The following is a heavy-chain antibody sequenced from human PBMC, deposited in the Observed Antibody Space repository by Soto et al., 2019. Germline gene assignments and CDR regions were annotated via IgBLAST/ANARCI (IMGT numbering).Heavy chain of an antibody. V-gene: IGHV4-31*03. CDR2: IYYSGST. D-gene: IGHD2-2*01. CDR1: GGSISSGGYY. CDR3: ARDLVVEEGLYNWFDP. Sequence: QVQLQESGPGLVKPSQTLSLTCTVSGGSISSGGYYWSWIRQHPGKGLEWIGYIYYSGSTYYNPSLKSRVTISVDTSKNQFSLKLSSVTAADTAVYYCARDLVVEEGLYNWFDPWGQGTLVTVSS. J-gene: IGHJ5*02.